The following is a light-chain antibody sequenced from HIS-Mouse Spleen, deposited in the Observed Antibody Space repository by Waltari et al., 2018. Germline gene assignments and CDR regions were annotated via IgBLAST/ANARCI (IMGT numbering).Light chain of an antibody. Sequence: SYELTQPPSVSVSPGQTATITCSGDKLGAKYACWYQQKPCQSPVLVIYQDSKRPSGIPERFSGSNSGNTATLTISGTQAMDEADYYCQAWDSSTLWVFGGGTKLTVL. CDR1: KLGAKY. V-gene: IGLV3-1*01. CDR3: QAWDSSTLWV. CDR2: QDS. J-gene: IGLJ3*02.